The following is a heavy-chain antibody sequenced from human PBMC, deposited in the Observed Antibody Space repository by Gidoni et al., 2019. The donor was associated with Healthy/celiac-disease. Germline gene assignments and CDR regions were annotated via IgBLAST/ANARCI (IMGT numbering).Heavy chain of an antibody. CDR2: SSWNSGSI. CDR3: AKGGQLHRGCYYYMDV. CDR1: GFTFDDYA. V-gene: IGHV3-9*01. J-gene: IGHJ6*03. Sequence: EVQLVESGGGLVQPGRSLRLSCAASGFTFDDYAMHWVRQAPGKGLEWVSGSSWNSGSIGYADSVKGRFTISRDNAKNSLYLQMNSLRAEDTALYYCAKGGQLHRGCYYYMDVWGKGTTVTVSS. D-gene: IGHD2-2*01.